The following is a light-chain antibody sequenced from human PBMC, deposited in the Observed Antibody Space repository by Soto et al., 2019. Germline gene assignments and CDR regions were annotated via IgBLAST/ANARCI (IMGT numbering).Light chain of an antibody. CDR1: SSNIGSNT. V-gene: IGLV1-44*01. Sequence: QSVLTQPPSASATPGQRVTISCSGSSSNIGSNTVNWYQQLPGTAPKLLLYRNNQRPSGVPDRFSGSKSDTSASLAISGLQSEDEADYYCEAWDDNVNGPVFGGGTKLTVL. CDR3: EAWDDNVNGPV. J-gene: IGLJ3*02. CDR2: RNN.